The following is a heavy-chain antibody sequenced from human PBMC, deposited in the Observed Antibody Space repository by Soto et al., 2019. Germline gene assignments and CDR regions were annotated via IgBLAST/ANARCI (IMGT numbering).Heavy chain of an antibody. CDR3: ARDSIDYYYGMDV. Sequence: EVQLVESGGGLVKPGGSLRLSCAASGFTFSSYSMNWVRQAPGKGLEWVSSISSSSSYIYYADSVKGRFTISRDNAKNSLYLQMNSLRAEDTAVYYCARDSIDYYYGMDVWGQGTTVTVSS. J-gene: IGHJ6*02. CDR2: ISSSSSYI. V-gene: IGHV3-21*01. CDR1: GFTFSSYS.